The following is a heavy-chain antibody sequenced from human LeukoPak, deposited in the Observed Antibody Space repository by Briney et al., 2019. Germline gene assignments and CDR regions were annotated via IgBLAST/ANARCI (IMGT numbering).Heavy chain of an antibody. CDR2: ITGSGGST. J-gene: IGHJ4*02. CDR3: AKGKDC. Sequence: GGSLRLSCVASESTFSDYAMSWVRQAPGKGLEWVSAITGSGGSTYYADSVKGRFTISRDNSKNTLYLQMNSLRADDTAVYYCAKGKDCWGQGTLVTVSS. V-gene: IGHV3-23*01. CDR1: ESTFSDYA.